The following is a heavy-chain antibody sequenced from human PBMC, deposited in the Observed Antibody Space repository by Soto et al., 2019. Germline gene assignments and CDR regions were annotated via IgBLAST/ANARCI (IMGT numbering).Heavy chain of an antibody. CDR1: GGSMSSHY. CDR3: ARADPDASVGY. V-gene: IGHV4-59*11. CDR2: ISYSGST. D-gene: IGHD3-16*01. J-gene: IGHJ4*02. Sequence: PSETVSLTCTVSGGSMSSHYWTWLRQPPGKGLEWIGYISYSGSTYYNPSLKSRVTISADTSRNQFSLKLSSVIAADTAVYYCARADPDASVGYWGQGTLVTVSS.